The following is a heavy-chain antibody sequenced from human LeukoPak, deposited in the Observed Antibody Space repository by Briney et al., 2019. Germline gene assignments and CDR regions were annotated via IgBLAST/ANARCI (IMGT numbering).Heavy chain of an antibody. J-gene: IGHJ6*02. V-gene: IGHV3-7*01. CDR1: GFTFSSYW. CDR3: ARDSSGYSFSYYYYYYGMDV. D-gene: IGHD3-22*01. Sequence: GGSLRLSCAASGFTFSSYWMSWVRQDPGKGLEWVANIKQDGTERYYLDSVKGRSTISRDNTKNSLYLQMNSLRAEGTAVYYCARDSSGYSFSYYYYYYGMDVWGHGTTVTVS. CDR2: IKQDGTER.